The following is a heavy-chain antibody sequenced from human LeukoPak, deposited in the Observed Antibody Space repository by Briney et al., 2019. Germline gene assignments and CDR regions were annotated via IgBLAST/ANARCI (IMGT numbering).Heavy chain of an antibody. CDR3: AELGITMIGGV. CDR1: GFPFSTYW. D-gene: IGHD3-10*02. J-gene: IGHJ6*04. Sequence: GGSLRLSCAASGFPFSTYWMSWVRQAPGKGLEWVANINQDGTEKYYVDSVKGGFTISRDYAKNSLYLQTNSLRAEDTAVYYCAELGITMIGGVWGKGTTVTISS. V-gene: IGHV3-7*01. CDR2: INQDGTEK.